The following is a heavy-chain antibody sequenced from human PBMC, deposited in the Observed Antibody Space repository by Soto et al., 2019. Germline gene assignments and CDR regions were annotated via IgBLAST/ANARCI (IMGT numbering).Heavy chain of an antibody. V-gene: IGHV1-18*01. CDR2: ISTFNGKT. D-gene: IGHD3-9*01. CDR3: ARLLTEGVTYREDAFDI. J-gene: IGHJ3*02. CDR1: GYTFTSHG. Sequence: QVQLVQSGGELKKPGASVKVSCKASGYTFTSHGIAWVRQAPGQGLEWMGWISTFNGKTDYSQKFQGRVTMTADTRTTTGYMELRSLRSDDKAVYYCARLLTEGVTYREDAFDIWGEGTKVTVSS.